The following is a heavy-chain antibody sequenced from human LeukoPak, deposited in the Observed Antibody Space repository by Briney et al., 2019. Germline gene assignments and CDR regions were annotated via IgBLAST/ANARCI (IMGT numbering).Heavy chain of an antibody. D-gene: IGHD3-16*01. V-gene: IGHV3-30*18. CDR3: AKESYVYYMDV. Sequence: GGSLRLSCAASGFTFNKYAMNWVRQAPGKGLEWVAVISYDGSNKYYADSVKGRFTISRDNSKNTLYLQMNSLRAEDTAVYYCAKESYVYYMDVWGKGTTVTVSS. CDR1: GFTFNKYA. CDR2: ISYDGSNK. J-gene: IGHJ6*03.